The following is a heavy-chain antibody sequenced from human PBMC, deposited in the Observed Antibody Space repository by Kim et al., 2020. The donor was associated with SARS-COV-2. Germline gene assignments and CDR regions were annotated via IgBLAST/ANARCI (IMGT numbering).Heavy chain of an antibody. D-gene: IGHD3-22*01. CDR3: ATVVFYYDAGYFKN. J-gene: IGHJ1*01. V-gene: IGHV3-66*01. Sequence: ADPVKGNITISSDHSKNTLYLQMNSLRAEDTAVYYCATVVFYYDAGYFKNWGQGTLVIVSS.